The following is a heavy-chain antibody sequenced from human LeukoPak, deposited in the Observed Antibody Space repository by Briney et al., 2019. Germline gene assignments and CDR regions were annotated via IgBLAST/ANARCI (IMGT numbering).Heavy chain of an antibody. V-gene: IGHV1-18*04. CDR3: ARVFSPYGSGSYSD. Sequence: ASVKVSCKASGYTFPSYGISWVRQAPGQGLEWMGWISAYNGNTNYAQKLQGRVTMTTDTATSTAYMELRSLRSDDTAVYYCARVFSPYGSGSYSDWGQGTLVTVSS. CDR1: GYTFPSYG. J-gene: IGHJ4*02. D-gene: IGHD3-10*01. CDR2: ISAYNGNT.